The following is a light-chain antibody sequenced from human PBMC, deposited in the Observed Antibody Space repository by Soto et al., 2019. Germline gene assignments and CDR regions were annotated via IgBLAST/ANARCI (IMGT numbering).Light chain of an antibody. V-gene: IGKV1-9*01. CDR1: QGISSY. CDR2: DAS. CDR3: QQVNVYPST. J-gene: IGKJ4*01. Sequence: IQLTTTPSSLSTSVRDRSTLTCRASQGISSYLGWYQQKPGKAPNLLIYDASTLHSGVPSRFSGGGSGTDFTLTISSLQPEDFATYYCQQVNVYPSTFGGGTKVDI.